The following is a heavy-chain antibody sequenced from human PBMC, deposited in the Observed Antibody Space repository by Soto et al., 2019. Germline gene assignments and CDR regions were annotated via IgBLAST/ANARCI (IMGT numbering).Heavy chain of an antibody. CDR1: GFTFGDYA. Sequence: GSLRLSCTASGFTFGDYAMSWFRQAPGKGLEWVGFIRSKAYGGTTEYAASVKGRFTISRDDSKSIAYLQMNSLKTEDTAVYYCTRSSGYSSSWYYYYYGMDVWGQGTTVTVSS. CDR3: TRSSGYSSSWYYYYYGMDV. D-gene: IGHD6-13*01. V-gene: IGHV3-49*03. CDR2: IRSKAYGGTT. J-gene: IGHJ6*02.